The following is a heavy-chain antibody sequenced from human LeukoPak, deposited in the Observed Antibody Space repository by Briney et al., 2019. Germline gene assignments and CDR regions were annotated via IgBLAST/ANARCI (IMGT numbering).Heavy chain of an antibody. J-gene: IGHJ4*02. V-gene: IGHV3-7*02. CDR1: GFTFSNYW. CDR3: TRLWGAVSGYFDY. D-gene: IGHD6-19*01. Sequence: SGGSLRLSCAASGFTFSNYWMSWVRQAPGKGLEWVANIKEDGSEIYYVDSVKGRFTISRDNSKNMLYLQMDSLRAEDTALYYCTRLWGAVSGYFDYWGQGTLVTVSS. CDR2: IKEDGSEI.